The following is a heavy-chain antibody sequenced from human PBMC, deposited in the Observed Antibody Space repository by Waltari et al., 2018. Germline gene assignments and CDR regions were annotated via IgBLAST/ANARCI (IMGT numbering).Heavy chain of an antibody. D-gene: IGHD3-3*01. J-gene: IGHJ4*02. CDR3: VSGESGFAI. V-gene: IGHV3-74*01. CDR1: ALTFSSHW. CDR2: INGDGRST. Sequence: EVQVVESGGGLVQPGGSLRLSCAASALTFSSHWLHWVRQAPGKGLVWVSRINGDGRSTSYADSVKGRFTISRDNAKNTVYLQMDSLRAEDTAVYYCVSGESGFAIRGQGSLVTVSS.